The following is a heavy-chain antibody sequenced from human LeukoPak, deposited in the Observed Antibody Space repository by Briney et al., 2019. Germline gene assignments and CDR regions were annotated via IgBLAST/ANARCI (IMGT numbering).Heavy chain of an antibody. D-gene: IGHD5-18*01. V-gene: IGHV3-74*01. J-gene: IGHJ4*02. CDR1: GFTFMNYW. CDR2: MNSVGSSI. Sequence: GGSLRLSCVASGFTFMNYWMHWVRQAPGEGLVWVSRMNSVGSSITYADSVKGQFTISRDNYKNTLYLQMNSLRAEDTAVYYCAGVGNVDTAMITPDYWGRGTLVTVSS. CDR3: AGVGNVDTAMITPDY.